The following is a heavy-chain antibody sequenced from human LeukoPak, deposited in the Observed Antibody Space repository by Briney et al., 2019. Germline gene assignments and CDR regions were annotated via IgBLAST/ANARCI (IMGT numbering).Heavy chain of an antibody. V-gene: IGHV4-4*09. Sequence: SETLSLTCTVSGYSISSFYWSWIRQPPGKGLEWIGYIYTSGSTNYNPSLQSRVTISIDTSENQFSLKLSSVTAADTAIYYCARQYTSGWYHDNYFDRWGPGTLVTVSS. D-gene: IGHD6-19*01. J-gene: IGHJ4*02. CDR1: GYSISSFY. CDR3: ARQYTSGWYHDNYFDR. CDR2: IYTSGST.